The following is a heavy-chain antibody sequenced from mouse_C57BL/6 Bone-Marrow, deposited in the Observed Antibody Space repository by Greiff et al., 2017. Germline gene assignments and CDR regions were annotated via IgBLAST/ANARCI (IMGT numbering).Heavy chain of an antibody. CDR1: GYTFTSYW. CDR3: ARFPYPHYYAMDY. V-gene: IGHV1-72*01. J-gene: IGHJ4*01. Sequence: QVQLQQPGAELVKPGASVKLSCKASGYTFTSYWMHWVKQRPGRGLEWIGRIDPNSGGTKYNEKFKSKATLTVNTPSSTAYMQLSSLTSEDSAVYYCARFPYPHYYAMDYWGQGTSVTVSS. CDR2: IDPNSGGT.